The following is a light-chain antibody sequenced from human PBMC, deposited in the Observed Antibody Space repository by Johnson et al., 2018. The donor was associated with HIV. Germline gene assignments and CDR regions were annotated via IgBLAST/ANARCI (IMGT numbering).Light chain of an antibody. CDR3: ATWDNSLSSGGV. CDR2: END. CDR1: SSNIGNNY. J-gene: IGLJ1*01. Sequence: QSVLTQPPSVSAAPGQKVTISFSGSSSNIGNNYVSWYQQLPGTAPKLLIYENDKRPSGIPDRFSGSKSGTSATLGITGLQTGDEADYYCATWDNSLSSGGVFGTGTKVTVL. V-gene: IGLV1-51*02.